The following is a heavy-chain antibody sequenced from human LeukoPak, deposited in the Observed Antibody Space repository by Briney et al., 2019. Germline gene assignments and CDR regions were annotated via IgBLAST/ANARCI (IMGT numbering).Heavy chain of an antibody. CDR1: GYTFTSYD. D-gene: IGHD6-19*01. J-gene: IGHJ4*02. V-gene: IGHV1-8*03. CDR3: AGLYSSGGTGDFDY. CDR2: MNPNSGNT. Sequence: ASVKVSCKASGYTFTSYDINWVRQATGQGLEWMGWMNPNSGNTGYAQKFQGRVTITRNTSISTAYMELSSLRSEDTAVYYCAGLYSSGGTGDFDYWGQGTLVTVSS.